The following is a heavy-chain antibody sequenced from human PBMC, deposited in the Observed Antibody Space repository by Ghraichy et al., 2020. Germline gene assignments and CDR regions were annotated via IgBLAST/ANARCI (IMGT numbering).Heavy chain of an antibody. J-gene: IGHJ4*02. CDR3: AKAPDILTGEFYFDY. D-gene: IGHD3-9*01. V-gene: IGHV3-9*01. CDR1: GFTFDDYA. CDR2: ISWNSGSI. Sequence: GGSLRLSCAASGFTFDDYAMHWVRQAPGKGLEWVSGISWNSGSIGYADSVKGRFTISRDNAKNSLYLQMNSLRAEDTALYYCAKAPDILTGEFYFDYWGQGTLVTVSS.